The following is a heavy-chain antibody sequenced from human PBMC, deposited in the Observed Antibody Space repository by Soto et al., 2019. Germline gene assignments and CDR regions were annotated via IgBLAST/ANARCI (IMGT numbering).Heavy chain of an antibody. CDR3: SRSRAGDIDY. CDR1: GDSFSSYY. V-gene: IGHV4-59*08. Sequence: PSETLSLTCTVSGDSFSSYYWSWIRQPPGKGLEWIGYIYYSGSTNYNPSLKSRVTISVDTSKNQFSLKLSSVTAADTAVYYCSRSRAGDIDYWGQGTLVTVSS. J-gene: IGHJ4*02. CDR2: IYYSGST. D-gene: IGHD6-19*01.